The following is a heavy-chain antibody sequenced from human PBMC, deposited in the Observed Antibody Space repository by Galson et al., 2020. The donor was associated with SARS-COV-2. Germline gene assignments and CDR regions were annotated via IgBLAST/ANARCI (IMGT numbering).Heavy chain of an antibody. CDR2: IFSRGYT. CDR1: GGSVNSGNNY. D-gene: IGHD6-13*01. CDR3: ARETGQQLAWGY. Sequence: SETLSLTCTVSGGSVNSGNNYWSWIRQSPGKGLEWIGYIFSRGYTVYNPSLKSRVTISVDTSKNQFSLKLTSVTPADTAVYYCARETGQQLAWGYCGQGTLVTVSA. V-gene: IGHV4-61*01. J-gene: IGHJ4*02.